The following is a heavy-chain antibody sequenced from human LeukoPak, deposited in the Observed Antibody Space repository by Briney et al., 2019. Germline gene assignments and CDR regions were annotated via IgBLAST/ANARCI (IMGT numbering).Heavy chain of an antibody. Sequence: GGFLRLSCAASGFTFSTYAIHWVRQAPGKGLEWVAVISYDGSNKYYADSVKGRFTISRDNSKNTLYLQMNSLRAEDTAVYYCARGMIIDYWGQGTLVSVSS. J-gene: IGHJ4*02. D-gene: IGHD3-22*01. CDR3: ARGMIIDY. CDR1: GFTFSTYA. V-gene: IGHV3-30*04. CDR2: ISYDGSNK.